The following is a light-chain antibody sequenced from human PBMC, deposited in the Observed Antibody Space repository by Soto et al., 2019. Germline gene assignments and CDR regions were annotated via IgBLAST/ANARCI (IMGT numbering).Light chain of an antibody. CDR2: GAS. V-gene: IGKV3-20*01. CDR1: QSVSNNY. J-gene: IGKJ1*01. CDR3: QQYGSSGT. Sequence: ELLFPPSPGHLSLSPVASSPLSFRASQSVSNNYLAWYRQKPGQAPRLLIYGASNRATGIPDRFSGSGSGTDFNPNISRLEPEDFAVYYCQQYGSSGTFGQGTK.